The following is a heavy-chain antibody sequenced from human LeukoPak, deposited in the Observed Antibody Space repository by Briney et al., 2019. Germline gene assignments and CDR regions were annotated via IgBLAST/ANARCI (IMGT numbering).Heavy chain of an antibody. CDR2: IYYLGTT. CDR1: GGSISSRGYY. D-gene: IGHD2/OR15-2a*01. V-gene: IGHV4-31*03. CDR3: ARERWAINGDTEYGMDV. J-gene: IGHJ6*02. Sequence: PSQTLSLICTVSGGSISSRGYYWSWIRQHPGKGLEWIGYIYYLGTTSYNPSLKSRVTTSVDTSKNQFSVKLSSVTAADTAVYYCARERWAINGDTEYGMDVWGQGTTVTVSS.